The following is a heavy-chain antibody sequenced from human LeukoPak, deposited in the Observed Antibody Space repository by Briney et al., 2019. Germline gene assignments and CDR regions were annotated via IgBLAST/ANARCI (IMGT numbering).Heavy chain of an antibody. CDR1: GFTFSSSP. D-gene: IGHD2-21*01. CDR2: VSYDGSKK. V-gene: IGHV3-30*04. J-gene: IGHJ4*01. Sequence: GRSLRLSCTASGFTFSSSPMHWVRQDPGKGLEWVASVSYDGSKKYYADSVKGRFTISRDNSINTLYLQMSSLSADDTAVYFCARDVLWNPRYYFDYWGQGTLFTVSS. CDR3: ARDVLWNPRYYFDY.